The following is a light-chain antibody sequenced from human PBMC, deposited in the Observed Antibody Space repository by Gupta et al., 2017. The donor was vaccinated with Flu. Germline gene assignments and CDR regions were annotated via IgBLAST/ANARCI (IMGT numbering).Light chain of an antibody. Sequence: QTVVTQEPSFSVSPGGTVTLTCGLSSGSVSTSYYPSWYQKTPGQAPRALIFSTNTRSSGVPDRFSGSILGNKAALTITGAQADDESDYYCVLYMGSGIRVFGGGTKLTVL. CDR1: SGSVSTSYY. J-gene: IGLJ3*02. V-gene: IGLV8-61*01. CDR2: STN. CDR3: VLYMGSGIRV.